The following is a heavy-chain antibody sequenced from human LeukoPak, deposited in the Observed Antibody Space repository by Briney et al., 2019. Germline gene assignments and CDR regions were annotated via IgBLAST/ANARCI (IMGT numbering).Heavy chain of an antibody. CDR2: INHSGGT. J-gene: IGHJ6*03. CDR1: GGSFSGYC. Sequence: SETLSLTCAVYGGSFSGYCWSWIRQPPGKGLEWIGEINHSGGTNYNPSLKSRATILLGTSKNQFSLTPSSVTAADTAVYYCASVRKGYCSSTSCYAKGYYYYYMDVWGKGTTVTISS. CDR3: ASVRKGYCSSTSCYAKGYYYYYMDV. D-gene: IGHD2-2*01. V-gene: IGHV4-34*01.